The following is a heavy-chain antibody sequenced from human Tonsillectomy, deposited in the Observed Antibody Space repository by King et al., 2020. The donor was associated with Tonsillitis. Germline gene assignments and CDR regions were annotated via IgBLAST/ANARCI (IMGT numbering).Heavy chain of an antibody. CDR3: AKDSGNNYYDMDV. CDR1: GFSFGSYA. V-gene: IGHV3-23*04. Sequence: VQLVESGGGLVQPGGSLRLSCAASGFSFGSYAMSWVRQASGKGLEWVSGISGSGGTIYYADSVKGRFTISRDTSKNTLYLQMNSLRGEETGVYYCAKDSGNNYYDMDVWGQGTTVTVSS. CDR2: ISGSGGTI. J-gene: IGHJ6*02.